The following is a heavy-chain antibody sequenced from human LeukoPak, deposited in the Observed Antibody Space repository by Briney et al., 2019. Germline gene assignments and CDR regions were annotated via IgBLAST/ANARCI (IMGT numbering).Heavy chain of an antibody. D-gene: IGHD6-13*01. CDR1: GGSISSYH. CDR2: IYYSGST. Sequence: SETLSLTCAVSGGSISSYHWSWIRQPPGKGLEWLGYIYYSGSTNYNPSLKSRVTISIDTSKNQFSLKLSSVTAADTAVYYCARVGGSPYYYYGMDVWGQGTTVTVSS. J-gene: IGHJ6*02. V-gene: IGHV4-59*01. CDR3: ARVGGSPYYYYGMDV.